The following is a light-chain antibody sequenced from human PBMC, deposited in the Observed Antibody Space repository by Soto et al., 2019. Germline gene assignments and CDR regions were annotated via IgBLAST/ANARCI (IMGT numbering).Light chain of an antibody. CDR2: AAS. Sequence: DLQMTQSPSSLSASVGDRVTITCRASQSISSYLNWYQQKPGKAPNLLIYAASSLQSGVPSRFSGSGSGTDFTLTISSLQPEDFATYYCQQSYTTPFTFGPGTTVDIK. CDR3: QQSYTTPFT. V-gene: IGKV1-39*01. CDR1: QSISSY. J-gene: IGKJ3*01.